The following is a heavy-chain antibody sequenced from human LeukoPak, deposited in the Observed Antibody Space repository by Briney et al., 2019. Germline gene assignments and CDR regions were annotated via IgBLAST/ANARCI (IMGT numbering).Heavy chain of an antibody. CDR1: GLTFSSFW. Sequence: GGSLRLSCATSGLTFSSFWMHWVRQAPGKGLEWVANINEDGNKKHYVDSVTGRFTISRDNAKTSLYLQMNSLRVEDTAVYYCTRGAPFGGAWGQGTLVTVSS. V-gene: IGHV3-7*03. J-gene: IGHJ4*02. D-gene: IGHD3-10*01. CDR2: INEDGNKK. CDR3: TRGAPFGGA.